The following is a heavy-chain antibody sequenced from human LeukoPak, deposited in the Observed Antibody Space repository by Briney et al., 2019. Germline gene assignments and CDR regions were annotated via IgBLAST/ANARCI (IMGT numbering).Heavy chain of an antibody. D-gene: IGHD5-12*01. J-gene: IGHJ4*02. V-gene: IGHV3-53*01. CDR1: GFTVRSNY. Sequence: PGGSLRLSCAASGFTVRSNYMSWVRQAPGKGLEWFSVIYSCGSTDYADSVEGRFTISRDNPKNTLYLQMNSLRAEDTAVYYCAREAQNSGYDSRDYYFDYWGQGTLVTVSS. CDR2: IYSCGST. CDR3: AREAQNSGYDSRDYYFDY.